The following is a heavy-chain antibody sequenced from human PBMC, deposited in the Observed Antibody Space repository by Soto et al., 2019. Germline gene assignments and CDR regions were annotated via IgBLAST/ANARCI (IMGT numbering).Heavy chain of an antibody. V-gene: IGHV3-7*01. J-gene: IGHJ6*03. CDR2: IKQDGSDK. D-gene: IGHD1-1*01. Sequence: PGGSLRLSCAASGFSFRDYWMTWVPQAPGKGLDWVANIKQDGSDKYYLDSLKGRFTISRDNAKNSVDLLMNSLRAEDTAVYYCARGKDGRRAGTYYFDMDVWGKGTTVTVSS. CDR1: GFSFRDYW. CDR3: ARGKDGRRAGTYYFDMDV.